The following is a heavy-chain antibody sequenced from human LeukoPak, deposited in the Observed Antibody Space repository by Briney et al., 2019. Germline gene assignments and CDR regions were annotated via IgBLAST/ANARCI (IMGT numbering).Heavy chain of an antibody. CDR1: GFTFDDYA. D-gene: IGHD2-2*01. V-gene: IGHV3-43*02. J-gene: IGHJ4*02. Sequence: GGSLRLSCAASGFTFDDYAMHWVRQAPGKGLEWVSLISGDGGSTYYADSVKGRFTISRDNSKNTLYLQMNSLRAEDTAVYYCAKDRSYCSSTSCYRVFEYWGQGTLVTVSS. CDR2: ISGDGGST. CDR3: AKDRSYCSSTSCYRVFEY.